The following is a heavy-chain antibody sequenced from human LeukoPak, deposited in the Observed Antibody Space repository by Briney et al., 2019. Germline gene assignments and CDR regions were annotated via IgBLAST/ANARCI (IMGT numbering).Heavy chain of an antibody. J-gene: IGHJ4*02. CDR1: GGSISSSSYY. Sequence: SETLSLTCTVSGGSISSSSYYWGWIRQPPGKGLEWIGCIYYSGSTYYNPSLKSQVTIPVDTSKNQFSLKLSSVTAADTAVYYCARGEQWLMYYFDYWGQGTLVTVSS. D-gene: IGHD6-19*01. CDR2: IYYSGST. CDR3: ARGEQWLMYYFDY. V-gene: IGHV4-39*01.